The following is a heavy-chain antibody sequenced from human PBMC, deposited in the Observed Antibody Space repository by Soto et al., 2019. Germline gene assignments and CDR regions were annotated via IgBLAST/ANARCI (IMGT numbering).Heavy chain of an antibody. D-gene: IGHD3-10*01. CDR2: ISYDGSNK. CDR1: GFTFSSYG. V-gene: IGHV3-30*18. CDR3: AKTYYYGSGSLHDY. Sequence: QVQLVESGGGVVQPGRSLRLSCAASGFTFSSYGMHWVRQAPGKGLEWVAVISYDGSNKYYADSVKGRFTTSRDNSKNTLYLQMNSLRAEDTAVYYCAKTYYYGSGSLHDYWGQGTLVTVSS. J-gene: IGHJ4*02.